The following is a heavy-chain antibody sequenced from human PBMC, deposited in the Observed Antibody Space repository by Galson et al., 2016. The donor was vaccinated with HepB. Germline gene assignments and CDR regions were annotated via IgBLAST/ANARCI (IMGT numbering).Heavy chain of an antibody. CDR2: IIGSGGRT. J-gene: IGHJ6*02. V-gene: IGHV3-23*01. Sequence: SLRLSCAASGLTFSSFAMSWVRQAPGKGLEWVSGIIGSGGRTWYADSVKGRFSISRDNSKNTLYRQLATLRAEDTAVYYCAKMKGQNYYDYGMDVWGQGTTVTVSS. CDR1: GLTFSSFA. CDR3: AKMKGQNYYDYGMDV.